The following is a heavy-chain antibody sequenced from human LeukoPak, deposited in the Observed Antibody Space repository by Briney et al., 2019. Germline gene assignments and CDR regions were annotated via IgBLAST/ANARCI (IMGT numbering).Heavy chain of an antibody. Sequence: GASVKVSCKASGYTFTGYYMHWVRQAPGQGLEWMGRINPNSGGTNYAQKFQGRVTMTRDTSISTAYMELSRLRSDDTAVYYCAREFYYDSSGYEAFDIWGQGTMVTVSS. CDR1: GYTFTGYY. J-gene: IGHJ3*02. V-gene: IGHV1-2*06. D-gene: IGHD3-22*01. CDR2: INPNSGGT. CDR3: AREFYYDSSGYEAFDI.